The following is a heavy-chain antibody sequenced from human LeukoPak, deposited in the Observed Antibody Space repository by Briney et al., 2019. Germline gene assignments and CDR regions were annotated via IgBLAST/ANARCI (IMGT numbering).Heavy chain of an antibody. CDR3: ARDKKYYGDNENEKFDY. CDR2: INPSGGRT. Sequence: GASVKVSCKASGYTFTGYYMHWVRQAPGQGLEWMGIINPSGGRTTYAQKFQGRVTMTIDTSTSTAYMELRSLRSDDTAVYYCARDKKYYGDNENEKFDYWGQGALVTVSS. CDR1: GYTFTGYY. J-gene: IGHJ4*02. V-gene: IGHV1-46*01. D-gene: IGHD4-17*01.